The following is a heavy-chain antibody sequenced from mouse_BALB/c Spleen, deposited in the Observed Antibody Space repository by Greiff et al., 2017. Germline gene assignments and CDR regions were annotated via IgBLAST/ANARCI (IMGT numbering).Heavy chain of an antibody. CDR3: ARDGGYRGMDY. J-gene: IGHJ4*01. D-gene: IGHD1-2*01. Sequence: DVMLVESGGGLVQPGGSRKLSCAASGFTFSSFGMHWVRQAPEKGLEWVAYISSGSSTIYYADTVKGRFTISRDNPKNTLFLQMTSLRSEDTAMYYCARDGGYRGMDYWGQGTSVTVSS. CDR1: GFTFSSFG. V-gene: IGHV5-17*02. CDR2: ISSGSSTI.